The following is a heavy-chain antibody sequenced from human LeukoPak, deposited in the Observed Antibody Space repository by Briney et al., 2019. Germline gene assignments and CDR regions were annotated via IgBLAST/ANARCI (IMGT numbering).Heavy chain of an antibody. CDR2: INHSGST. CDR3: ARGPRGNFDY. D-gene: IGHD3-16*01. J-gene: IGHJ4*02. Sequence: SETLSLTCTVSGGSISSSSYYWSWIRQPPGKGLEWIGEINHSGSTNYNPSLKSRVTISVDTSKNQFSLKLSSVTAADTAVYYCARGPRGNFDYWGQGTLVTVSP. V-gene: IGHV4-39*07. CDR1: GGSISSSSYY.